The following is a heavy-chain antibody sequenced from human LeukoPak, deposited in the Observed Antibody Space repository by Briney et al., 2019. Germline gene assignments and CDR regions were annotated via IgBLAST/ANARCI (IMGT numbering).Heavy chain of an antibody. CDR2: IRYDGSNK. V-gene: IGHV3-30*02. J-gene: IGHJ3*02. Sequence: PGGALRLSCAASGFNLSSYGMHWVRQAPGKGLEGGAFIRYDGSNKYYADSVKGRFTIYRDNSKNTLYLQMNSLRAEDTAVYYCAKDPTRVPGAFDIWGQGTMVTVSS. D-gene: IGHD3-10*01. CDR3: AKDPTRVPGAFDI. CDR1: GFNLSSYG.